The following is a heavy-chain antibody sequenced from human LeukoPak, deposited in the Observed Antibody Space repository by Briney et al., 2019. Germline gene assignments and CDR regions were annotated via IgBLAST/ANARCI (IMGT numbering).Heavy chain of an antibody. CDR2: IYSGGST. V-gene: IGHV3-53*01. CDR3: ARAIFGVVIGYYFDY. Sequence: GGSLRLSCAASGFTFSSYSMSWVRQAPGKGLEWVSVIYSGGSTYYADSVKGRFTISRDNSKNTLYLQMNSLRAEDTAVYYCARAIFGVVIGYYFDYWGQGTLVTVSS. CDR1: GFTFSSYS. J-gene: IGHJ4*02. D-gene: IGHD3-3*01.